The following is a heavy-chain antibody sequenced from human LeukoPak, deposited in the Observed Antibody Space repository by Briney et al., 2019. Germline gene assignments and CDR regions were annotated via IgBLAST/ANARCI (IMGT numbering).Heavy chain of an antibody. CDR3: AREDIVVVPAAIVSWFDP. Sequence: GRSLRLSCAASGFTFSSYGMHWVRQAPGKGLEWVAVIWYDGSNKYYADSVKGRFTISRDNSKNTLYLQMNSLRAEDTAVYYCAREDIVVVPAAIVSWFDPWGQGTLVTVSS. CDR2: IWYDGSNK. D-gene: IGHD2-2*02. J-gene: IGHJ5*02. CDR1: GFTFSSYG. V-gene: IGHV3-33*01.